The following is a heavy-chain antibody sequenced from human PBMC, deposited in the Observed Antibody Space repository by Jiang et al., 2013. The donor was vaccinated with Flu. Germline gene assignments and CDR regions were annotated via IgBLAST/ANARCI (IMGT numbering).Heavy chain of an antibody. CDR2: GST. J-gene: IGHJ4*02. CDR3: AKAGKYGSGSYYPIDY. D-gene: IGHD3-10*01. Sequence: GSTYYADSVKGRFTISRDNSKNSLYLQMNSLRAEDTALYYCAKAGKYGSGSYYPIDYWGQGTLVTVSS. V-gene: IGHV3-43D*04.